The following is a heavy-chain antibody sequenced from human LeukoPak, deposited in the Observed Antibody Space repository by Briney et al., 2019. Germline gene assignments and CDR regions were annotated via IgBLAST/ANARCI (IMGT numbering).Heavy chain of an antibody. CDR3: ARVRVDWNDVYYYYYGMDV. Sequence: ASVKVSCKASGYTFTSYDSNWVRQATGQGLEWMGWMNPNSGNTGYAQKFQGRVTMTRNTSISTAYMELSSLRSEDTAVYYCARVRVDWNDVYYYYYGMDVWGQGTTVTVSS. V-gene: IGHV1-8*01. D-gene: IGHD1-1*01. J-gene: IGHJ6*02. CDR1: GYTFTSYD. CDR2: MNPNSGNT.